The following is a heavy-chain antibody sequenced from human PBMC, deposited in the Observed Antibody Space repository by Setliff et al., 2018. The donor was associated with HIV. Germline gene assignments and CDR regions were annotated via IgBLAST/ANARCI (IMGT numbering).Heavy chain of an antibody. CDR1: GYTFSGYY. D-gene: IGHD4-17*01. V-gene: IGHV1-2*02. J-gene: IGHJ6*03. CDR3: ARDGDGYGDYESYYYMDV. Sequence: ASVKVSCKASGYTFSGYYIHWVRQAPGRGLEWMGWINSKSGDTNYAQKFQGRVTMTRDTSISTAYMELFRLRSDDTAVYYCARDGDGYGDYESYYYMDVWGKGTTVTVSS. CDR2: INSKSGDT.